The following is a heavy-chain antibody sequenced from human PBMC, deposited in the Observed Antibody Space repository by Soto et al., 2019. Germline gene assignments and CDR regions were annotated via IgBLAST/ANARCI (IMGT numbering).Heavy chain of an antibody. V-gene: IGHV4-61*01. CDR2: IYYSGST. J-gene: IGHJ6*02. CDR3: ARASVAAIGYYYYYGMDV. Sequence: PSETLSLTCTVSGGSVSSGSYYWSWIRQPPGKGLEWIGYIYYSGSTNYNPSLKSRVTISVDTSKNQFSLKLSSVTAADTAVYYCARASVAAIGYYYYYGMDVWGQGTTVTGS. CDR1: GGSVSSGSYY. D-gene: IGHD2-15*01.